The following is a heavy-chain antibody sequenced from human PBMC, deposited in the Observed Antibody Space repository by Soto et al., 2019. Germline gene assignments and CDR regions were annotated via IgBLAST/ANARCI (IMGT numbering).Heavy chain of an antibody. V-gene: IGHV4-31*03. CDR3: ARGGTVAAPRY. Sequence: SETLSLTCTVSGGSISSGGYYWSWIRQHPGKGLEWIGYIYYSGSTYYNPSLKSRVTISVDTSKNQFSLKLSSVTAADAAVYYCARGGTVAAPRYWGQGTLVTVSS. J-gene: IGHJ4*02. D-gene: IGHD6-19*01. CDR2: IYYSGST. CDR1: GGSISSGGYY.